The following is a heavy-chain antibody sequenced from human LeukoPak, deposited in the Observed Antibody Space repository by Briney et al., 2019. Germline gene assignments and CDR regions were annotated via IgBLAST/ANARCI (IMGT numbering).Heavy chain of an antibody. J-gene: IGHJ4*02. CDR1: GGSISSGDYY. CDR3: ASIAAASPPYFDY. Sequence: SETLSLTCTVSGGSISSGDYYWSWIRQPPGKGLEWIGYIYYSGSTYYNPSLKSRVTISVDTSKNQFSLKLSSVTAADTAVYYCASIAAASPPYFDYWGQGTLVTVSS. V-gene: IGHV4-30-4*01. D-gene: IGHD6-13*01. CDR2: IYYSGST.